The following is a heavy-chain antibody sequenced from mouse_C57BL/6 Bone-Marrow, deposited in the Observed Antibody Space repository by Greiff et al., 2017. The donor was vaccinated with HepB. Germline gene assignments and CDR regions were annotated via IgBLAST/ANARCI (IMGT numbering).Heavy chain of an antibody. CDR2: FYPGSGSI. J-gene: IGHJ3*01. D-gene: IGHD2-2*01. Sequence: LQESGAELVKPGASVKLSCKASGYTFTEYTIHWVKQRSGQGLEWIGWFYPGSGSIKYNEKFKDKATLTADKSSSTVYMELSRLTSEDSAVDFCARHEDRPMVTTDGLWFAYWGQGTLVTVSA. CDR1: GYTFTEYT. V-gene: IGHV1-62-2*01. CDR3: ARHEDRPMVTTDGLWFAY.